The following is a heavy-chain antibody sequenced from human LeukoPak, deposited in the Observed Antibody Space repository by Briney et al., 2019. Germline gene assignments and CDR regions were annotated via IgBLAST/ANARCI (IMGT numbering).Heavy chain of an antibody. CDR3: AKGWGIVVVPAAMGEIDY. J-gene: IGHJ4*02. D-gene: IGHD2-2*01. V-gene: IGHV3-7*01. CDR1: GFTFSSYW. CDR2: IKQDGSEK. Sequence: GGSLRLSCAASGFTFSSYWMSWVRQAPGKGLEWVANIKQDGSEKYYVDSVKGRFTISRDNAKNSLYLQMNSLRAEDTAVYYCAKGWGIVVVPAAMGEIDYWGQGTLVTVSS.